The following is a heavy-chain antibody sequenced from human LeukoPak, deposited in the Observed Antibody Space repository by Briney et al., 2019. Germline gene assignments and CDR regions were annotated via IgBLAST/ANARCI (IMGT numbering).Heavy chain of an antibody. CDR3: AKDRPLGGWESFVGDFDY. Sequence: GGSLRLSCAASGFTFSSYAMSWVRQAPGKGLEWVSAISGSGGSTYYADSVKGRFTISRDNSKNTLYLQMNSLRAEDTAVYYCAKDRPLGGWESFVGDFDYWGQGALVMVSS. V-gene: IGHV3-23*01. J-gene: IGHJ4*02. CDR1: GFTFSSYA. CDR2: ISGSGGST. D-gene: IGHD6-19*01.